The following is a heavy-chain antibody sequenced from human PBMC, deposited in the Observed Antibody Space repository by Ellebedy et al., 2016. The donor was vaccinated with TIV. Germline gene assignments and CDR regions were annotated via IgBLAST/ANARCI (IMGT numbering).Heavy chain of an antibody. CDR1: GYTFTGYF. CDR2: INPNSGDT. J-gene: IGHJ3*02. D-gene: IGHD5-24*01. CDR3: ARQDMATIGDSFDI. V-gene: IGHV1-2*04. Sequence: AASVKVSCKASGYTFTGYFMHWVRQAPGQGLEWMGWINPNSGDTNYAKKFQGWVTMTRDTSITTAYMELSRLRSDETAVYYCARQDMATIGDSFDIWGPGTMVTVSS.